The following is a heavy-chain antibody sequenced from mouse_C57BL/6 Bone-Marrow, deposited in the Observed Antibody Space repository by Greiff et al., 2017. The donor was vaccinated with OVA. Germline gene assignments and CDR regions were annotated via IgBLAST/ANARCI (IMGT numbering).Heavy chain of an antibody. Sequence: QVQLQQPGTELVKPGASVKLSCKASGYTFTSYWMHWVKQRPGQGLEWIGNINPSNGGTNYNEKFKSKATLTVDTSSSTAYMQLSSLTSEDSAVYYCARYPYDGYYDYYAMDYWGQGTSVTVSS. CDR1: GYTFTSYW. V-gene: IGHV1-53*01. J-gene: IGHJ4*01. D-gene: IGHD2-3*01. CDR2: INPSNGGT. CDR3: ARYPYDGYYDYYAMDY.